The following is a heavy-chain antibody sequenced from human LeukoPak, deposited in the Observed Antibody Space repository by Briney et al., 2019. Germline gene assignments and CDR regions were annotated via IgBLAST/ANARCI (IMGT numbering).Heavy chain of an antibody. Sequence: GGSLRLSCAASGFTFDDYAMHWVRQAPGKGLVWVSGINSDGRMTRYAESVKGRFTISRDNAKNTLYLQMNSLRAEDTSVYYCARVGSTDSPHAFDIWGQGTMVTVSS. CDR2: INSDGRMT. CDR3: ARVGSTDSPHAFDI. CDR1: GFTFDDYA. J-gene: IGHJ3*02. D-gene: IGHD2-21*02. V-gene: IGHV3-74*01.